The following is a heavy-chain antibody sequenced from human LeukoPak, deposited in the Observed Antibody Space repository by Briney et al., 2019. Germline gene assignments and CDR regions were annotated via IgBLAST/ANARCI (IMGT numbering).Heavy chain of an antibody. CDR1: GFTFSSYA. D-gene: IGHD6-19*01. CDR2: ISGSGGST. V-gene: IGHV3-23*01. CDR3: AKVFFVRRRQWLASTFDY. Sequence: PGGSLRLSCAASGFTFSSYAMSWVRQAPGKGLEWVSAISGSGGSTYYADSVKGRFTISRDNSRNTLYLQMNSLRAEDTAVYYCAKVFFVRRRQWLASTFDYWGQGTLVTVSS. J-gene: IGHJ4*02.